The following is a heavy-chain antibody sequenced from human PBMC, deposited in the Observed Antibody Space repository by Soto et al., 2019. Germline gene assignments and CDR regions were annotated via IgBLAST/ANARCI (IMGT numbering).Heavy chain of an antibody. J-gene: IGHJ4*02. Sequence: LRLSCTASGFTFSNYAMSWVRQAPGKGLEWVSAITRTDSTYYADSVKGRFTISRDNSRNTLYLQMNSLGAEDAALYYCAKALVGEVGATDYWGQGTLVTVSS. V-gene: IGHV3-23*01. CDR2: ITRTDST. CDR3: AKALVGEVGATDY. D-gene: IGHD1-26*01. CDR1: GFTFSNYA.